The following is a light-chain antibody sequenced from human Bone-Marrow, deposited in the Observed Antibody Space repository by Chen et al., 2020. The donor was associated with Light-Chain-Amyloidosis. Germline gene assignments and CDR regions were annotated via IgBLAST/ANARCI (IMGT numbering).Light chain of an antibody. CDR2: DDS. CDR3: QVWDRSSDRPV. J-gene: IGLJ3*02. Sequence: SYFLPHPSSAAAAPGATATTACGGNNIGSTSVHWYQQSPGQAPLLVVYDDSDRPSGIPERLSGSNSGNTATLTISRVEAGDEADYYCQVWDRSSDRPVFGGGTKLTVL. CDR1: NIGSTS. V-gene: IGLV3-21*02.